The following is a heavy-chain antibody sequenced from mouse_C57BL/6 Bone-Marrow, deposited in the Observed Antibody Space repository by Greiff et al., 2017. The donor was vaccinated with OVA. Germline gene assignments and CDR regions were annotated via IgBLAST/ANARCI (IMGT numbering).Heavy chain of an antibody. D-gene: IGHD2-3*01. CDR3: TLYDGYYDVRPWFAY. J-gene: IGHJ3*01. V-gene: IGHV1-15*01. CDR2: IDPETGGT. CDR1: GYTFTDYE. Sequence: QVQLQQSGAELVRPGASVTLSCKASGYTFTDYEMHWVKQTPVHGLEWIGAIDPETGGTAYNQKFKGKAILTADKSSSTAYMELRSLTSEDSAVYYCTLYDGYYDVRPWFAYWGQGTLVTVSA.